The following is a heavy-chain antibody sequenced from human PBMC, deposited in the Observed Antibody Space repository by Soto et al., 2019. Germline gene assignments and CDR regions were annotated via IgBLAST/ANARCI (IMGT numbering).Heavy chain of an antibody. CDR3: ARGALLSSSNYGFFDY. Sequence: SETLSLTCTVSGGSISSGGYYWSWIRQHPGKGLEWIGYIYYSGSTYYNPSLKSRVTISVDTSKNQFSLNLNSVTTADTAVYYCARGALLSSSNYGFFDYWGQGSLVTVSS. CDR1: GGSISSGGYY. CDR2: IYYSGST. J-gene: IGHJ4*03. V-gene: IGHV4-31*03. D-gene: IGHD4-4*01.